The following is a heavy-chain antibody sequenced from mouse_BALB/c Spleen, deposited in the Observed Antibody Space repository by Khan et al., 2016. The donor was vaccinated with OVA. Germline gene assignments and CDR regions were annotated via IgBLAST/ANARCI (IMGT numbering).Heavy chain of an antibody. Sequence: EVKLVESGGGLVQPGGSRKLSCAASGFTFSSFGMHWVRQAPKKWLEWVAYISSGSSTIYYVDTVKGRFTISRENPKNTLFLQMTSLRAEDTAMYYCARSGGNFHWYFDVWGAGTSVTVSS. CDR2: ISSGSSTI. V-gene: IGHV5-17*02. CDR1: GFTFSSFG. D-gene: IGHD2-1*01. J-gene: IGHJ1*01. CDR3: ARSGGNFHWYFDV.